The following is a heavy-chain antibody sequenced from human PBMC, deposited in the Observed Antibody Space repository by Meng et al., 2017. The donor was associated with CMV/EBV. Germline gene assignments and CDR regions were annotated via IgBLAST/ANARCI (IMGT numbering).Heavy chain of an antibody. CDR2: ITGTTGDT. J-gene: IGHJ6*02. Sequence: GESLKISCVASGFTFSSYGMTWVRQAPGKGLEWVSTITGTTGDTYYADSVKGRFTISRDNSKSTLSLQMNSLRAEDTAVYYYAPRITGYYSDAMDVWGQGTMVTVSS. V-gene: IGHV3-23*01. D-gene: IGHD3-16*01. CDR1: GFTFSSYG. CDR3: APRITGYYSDAMDV.